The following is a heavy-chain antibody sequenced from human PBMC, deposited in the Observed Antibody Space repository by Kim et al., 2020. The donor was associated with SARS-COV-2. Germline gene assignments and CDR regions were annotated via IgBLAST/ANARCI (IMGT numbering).Heavy chain of an antibody. CDR1: GYTFTSYA. CDR2: INAGNGNT. Sequence: ASVKVSCKASGYTFTSYAMHWVRQAPGQRLEWMGWINAGNGNTKYSQKFQGRVTITRDTSASTAYMELSSLRSEDTAVYYCARGMYGSGSYWWLDYWGQGTLVTVSS. J-gene: IGHJ4*02. D-gene: IGHD3-10*01. CDR3: ARGMYGSGSYWWLDY. V-gene: IGHV1-3*01.